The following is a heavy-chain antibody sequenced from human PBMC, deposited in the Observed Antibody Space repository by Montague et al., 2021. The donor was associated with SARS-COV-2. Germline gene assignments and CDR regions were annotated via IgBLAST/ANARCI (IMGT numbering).Heavy chain of an antibody. Sequence: SLRLSCAASGFTSSSYEMNWVRQAPGKGLEWVSYISSSGSSIYYADSVKGRFTISRDNAKNSLYLQMNSLRAEDTAVYYCARERYYDSSGYPLSYWGQGTLVTVSS. D-gene: IGHD3-22*01. CDR1: GFTSSSYE. CDR2: ISSSGSSI. V-gene: IGHV3-48*03. CDR3: ARERYYDSSGYPLSY. J-gene: IGHJ4*02.